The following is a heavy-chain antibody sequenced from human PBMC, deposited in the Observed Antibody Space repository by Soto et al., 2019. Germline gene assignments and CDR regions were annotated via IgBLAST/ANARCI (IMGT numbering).Heavy chain of an antibody. CDR2: ISWNSGSI. V-gene: IGHV3-9*01. CDR1: GFTFDDYA. D-gene: IGHD3-22*01. CDR3: AKGPYYSDSSGPGSGAFDI. Sequence: EVQLVESGGGLVQPGRSLRLSCAASGFTFDDYAMHWVRQAPGKGLEWVSGISWNSGSIGYADSVKGRFTISRDNAKNSLYLQMNSLRAEDTALYYCAKGPYYSDSSGPGSGAFDIWGQGTMVTVSS. J-gene: IGHJ3*02.